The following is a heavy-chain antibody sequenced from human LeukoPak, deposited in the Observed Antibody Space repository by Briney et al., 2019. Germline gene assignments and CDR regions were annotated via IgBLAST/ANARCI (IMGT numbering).Heavy chain of an antibody. Sequence: PSETLSLTCAVYGGSFSGYYWSWIRQPPGKGREWIGEINHSGSTNYNPSLKSRVTISVDTSKSQFSLKLSSVTAADTAVYYCARAPTYYYDSSGYPDAFDIWGQGTMVTVSS. CDR2: INHSGST. CDR3: ARAPTYYYDSSGYPDAFDI. D-gene: IGHD3-22*01. V-gene: IGHV4-34*01. J-gene: IGHJ3*02. CDR1: GGSFSGYY.